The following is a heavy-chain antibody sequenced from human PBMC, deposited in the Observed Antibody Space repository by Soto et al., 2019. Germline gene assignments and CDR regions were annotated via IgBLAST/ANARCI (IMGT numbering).Heavy chain of an antibody. V-gene: IGHV4-39*01. CDR2: IYYSGST. J-gene: IGHJ1*01. CDR1: GGSISSSSYY. Sequence: QLQLQESGPGLVKPSETLSLTCTVSGGSISSSSYYWGWIRQPPGKGLEWIGSIYYSGSTYYNPSLKSRVTISVDTSKNQFSLKLSSVTAADTAVCYCAIIVVVPAAMIEYFQHWGQGTLVTVSS. D-gene: IGHD2-2*01. CDR3: AIIVVVPAAMIEYFQH.